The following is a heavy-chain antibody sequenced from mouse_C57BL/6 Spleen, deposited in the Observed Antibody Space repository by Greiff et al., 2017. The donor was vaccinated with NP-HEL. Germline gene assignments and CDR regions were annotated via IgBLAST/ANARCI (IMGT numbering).Heavy chain of an antibody. J-gene: IGHJ1*03. Sequence: QVQLKQSGPELVKPGASVKISCKASGYAFSSSWMNWVKQRPGKGLEWIGRIYPGDGDTNYNGKFKGKATLTADKSSSTAYMQLSSLTSEDSAVYFCESLYYGSSYDVWGTGTTVTVSS. D-gene: IGHD1-1*01. V-gene: IGHV1-82*01. CDR2: IYPGDGDT. CDR1: GYAFSSSW. CDR3: ESLYYGSSYDV.